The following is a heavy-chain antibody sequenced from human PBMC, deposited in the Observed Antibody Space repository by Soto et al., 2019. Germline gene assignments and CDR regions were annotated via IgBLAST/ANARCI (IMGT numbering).Heavy chain of an antibody. CDR3: AGDLSIVGPNPFYYGMDV. Sequence: GASGKVSCKASGYTFTGYYMHWVRQAPGQGLEWMGWINPNSGGTNYAQKFQGWVTMTRDTSISTAYMELSRLRSDDTAVYYCAGDLSIVGPNPFYYGMDVWGQGTTVTVSS. J-gene: IGHJ6*02. D-gene: IGHD1-26*01. CDR1: GYTFTGYY. CDR2: INPNSGGT. V-gene: IGHV1-2*04.